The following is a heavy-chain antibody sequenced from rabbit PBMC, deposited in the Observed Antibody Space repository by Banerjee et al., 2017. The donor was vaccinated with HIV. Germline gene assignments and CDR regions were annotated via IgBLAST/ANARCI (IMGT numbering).Heavy chain of an antibody. J-gene: IGHJ2*01. Sequence: QSLEESGGDLVKPGASLTLTCTASGFSFSYSDYMCWVRQPPGKVPEWIACIWNGDGKTWYANWAKGRFTISKTSSTTVTLQMSSLTAADTATYFCARNYVITFDPWGPGTRVTVS. CDR1: GFSFSYSDY. CDR2: IWNGDGKT. V-gene: IGHV1S40*01. D-gene: IGHD1-1*01. CDR3: ARNYVITFDP.